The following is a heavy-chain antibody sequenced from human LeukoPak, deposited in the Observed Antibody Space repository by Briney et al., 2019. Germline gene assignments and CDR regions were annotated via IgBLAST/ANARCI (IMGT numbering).Heavy chain of an antibody. V-gene: IGHV3-23*01. CDR1: GFTFSSYA. D-gene: IGHD4-17*01. CDR3: AKGVYGDSVFDY. CDR2: ISGSGGST. Sequence: GRSLRLSCAASGFTFSSYAMSWVRQAPGKGLEWVSAISGSGGSTYYADSVKGRFTISRGNSKDTLYLQMNSLRAEDTAVYYCAKGVYGDSVFDYWGQGTLVTVSS. J-gene: IGHJ4*02.